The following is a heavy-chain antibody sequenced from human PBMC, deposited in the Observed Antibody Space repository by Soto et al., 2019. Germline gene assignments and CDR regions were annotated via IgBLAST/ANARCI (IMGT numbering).Heavy chain of an antibody. CDR2: ISSSSSTI. V-gene: IGHV3-48*02. CDR1: GFTFSLNS. J-gene: IGHJ5*02. CDR3: ARVIWSGHLTSDL. Sequence: EVQVVESGGGLVQPGGSRKLSCAASGFTFSLNSMNWVRQAPGKGLEWISYISSSSSTIYADSVKGGFTISRDNAKNALYLQMNSLRDEDTAVYYCARVIWSGHLTSDLWGQGTLVTVSS. D-gene: IGHD3-3*01.